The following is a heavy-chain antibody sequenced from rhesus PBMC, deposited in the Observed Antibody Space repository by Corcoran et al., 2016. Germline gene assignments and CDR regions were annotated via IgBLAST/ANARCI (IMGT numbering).Heavy chain of an antibody. V-gene: IGHV4-76*01. Sequence: QVQLQESGPGVVKPSETVSLTCAVSGGSINSDYGWVWSPPPPGKGLEWMGYIYGSSRTTHYNPTLKNRVTISKDASKNQFSLKLNSVTAADTAVYYCARNTDVWGRGVLVTVSS. D-gene: IGHD2-21*01. CDR1: GGSINSDYG. CDR2: IYGSSRTT. CDR3: ARNTDV. J-gene: IGHJ5-2*02.